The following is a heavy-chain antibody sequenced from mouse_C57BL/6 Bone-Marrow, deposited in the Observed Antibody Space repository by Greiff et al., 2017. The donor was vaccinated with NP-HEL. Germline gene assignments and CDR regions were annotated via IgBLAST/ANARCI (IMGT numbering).Heavy chain of an antibody. CDR3: ARAWYGLDY. Sequence: EVKLQQSGPELVKPGASVKISCKASGYTFTDYYMNWVKQSHGKSLEWIGDINPNNGGTSYNQKFKGKATLTVDKSSSTAYMELRSLTSEDSAVYYCARAWYGLDYWGQGTTLTVSS. CDR1: GYTFTDYY. V-gene: IGHV1-26*01. J-gene: IGHJ2*01. D-gene: IGHD2-10*02. CDR2: INPNNGGT.